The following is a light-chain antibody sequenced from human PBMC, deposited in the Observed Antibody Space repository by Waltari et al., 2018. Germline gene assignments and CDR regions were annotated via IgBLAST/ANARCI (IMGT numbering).Light chain of an antibody. V-gene: IGKV4-1*01. Sequence: DIVLTQSPDSLAVSLGERATINCKSSQTVMYFSNHKAYLSWYHQQPGQPPKLLIYWASTRESGVPDRFSGSGSATNFTLTINSLQAEDVAVYWCQQYITSPVTFGQGTRLEIK. CDR1: QTVMYFSNHKAY. J-gene: IGKJ5*01. CDR3: QQYITSPVT. CDR2: WAS.